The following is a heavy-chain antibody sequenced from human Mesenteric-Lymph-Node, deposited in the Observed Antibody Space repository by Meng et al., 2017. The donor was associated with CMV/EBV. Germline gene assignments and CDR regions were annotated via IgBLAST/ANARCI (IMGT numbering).Heavy chain of an antibody. CDR1: GYTFTSHG. D-gene: IGHD3-9*01. CDR3: ARDLVVVTEPPLYSQDV. V-gene: IGHV1-18*01. J-gene: IGHJ6*02. CDR2: ISAFNGDT. Sequence: ASVKVSCKTSGYTFTSHGVSWVRQAPGQGLEWMGWISAFNGDTKYAQKFQGRVTMTTDTSTSTAYMELRSLRFDDSAVYYCARDLVVVTEPPLYSQDVWGQGTTVTVSS.